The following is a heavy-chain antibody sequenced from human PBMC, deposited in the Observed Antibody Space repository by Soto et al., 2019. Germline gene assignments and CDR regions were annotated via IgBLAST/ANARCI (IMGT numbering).Heavy chain of an antibody. D-gene: IGHD2-8*01. Sequence: GASVKVSCKASGGTFSSYAISWVRQAPGQGLEWMGGIIPIFGTANYAQKFQGRVTITADESTSTAYMELSSLRSEDTAVYYCARVRIYADESGRPFDIWGQGTVVTVSS. CDR2: IIPIFGTA. V-gene: IGHV1-69*13. CDR1: GGTFSSYA. CDR3: ARVRIYADESGRPFDI. J-gene: IGHJ3*02.